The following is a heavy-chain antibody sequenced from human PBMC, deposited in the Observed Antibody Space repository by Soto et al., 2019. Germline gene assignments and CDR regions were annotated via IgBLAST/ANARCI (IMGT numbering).Heavy chain of an antibody. V-gene: IGHV4-39*01. Sequence: PTGKGLESLANIYYDGSTYYNPSLKSRVTISFDTSKNQFTLKLSSVTAADTAVYFFFFLQAEAGIRDL. CDR3: FFLQAEAGIRDL. CDR2: IYYDGST. J-gene: IGHJ2*01. D-gene: IGHD6-13*01.